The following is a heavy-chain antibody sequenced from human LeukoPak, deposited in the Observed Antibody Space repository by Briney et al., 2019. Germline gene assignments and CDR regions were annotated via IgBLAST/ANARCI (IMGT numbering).Heavy chain of an antibody. J-gene: IGHJ3*02. CDR2: SGVYNGNT. CDR3: ARDSLQLWSDDAFAI. D-gene: IGHD5-18*01. V-gene: IGHV1-18*01. Sequence: ASVALSCKAAGYTWTSYGISWGRQAPGPGLELMGWSGVYNGNTTYAQQPQGRVTMTTDKSTSTAYTEPRSLRSEDTALYHRARDSLQLWSDDAFAICGQGAMGTASS. CDR1: GYTWTSYG.